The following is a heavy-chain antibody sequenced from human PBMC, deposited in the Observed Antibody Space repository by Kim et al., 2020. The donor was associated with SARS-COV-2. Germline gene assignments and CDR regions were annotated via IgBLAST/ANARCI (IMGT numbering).Heavy chain of an antibody. CDR2: IKGDGSLK. V-gene: IGHV3-7*01. CDR1: GFTFSNSW. Sequence: GGSLRLSCTASGFTFSNSWLSWVRQALGKGLEWVANIKGDGSLKYYLDSVKGRFTISRDNAKNSLYLQMNSLRVDDTAIYYCATLGRSNSYSSWGQGTLVTVSS. J-gene: IGHJ5*02. CDR3: ATLGRSNSYSS. D-gene: IGHD5-18*01.